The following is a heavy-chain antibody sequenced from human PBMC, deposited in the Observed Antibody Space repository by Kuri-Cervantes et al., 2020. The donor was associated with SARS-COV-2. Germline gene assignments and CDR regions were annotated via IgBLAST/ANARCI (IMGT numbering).Heavy chain of an antibody. CDR3: ARARWGSGWTYYYYGMDV. D-gene: IGHD6-19*01. V-gene: IGHV4-39*01. J-gene: IGHJ6*02. CDR1: GGSISSSSYY. Sequence: GSLRLSCTVSGGSISSSSYYWGWIRQPPGKGLEWIGSIYYSGSTYYNPSLKSRVTISVDTSKNQFSLKLSSVTAADTAVYYCARARWGSGWTYYYYGMDVWGQGTTVTVSS. CDR2: IYYSGST.